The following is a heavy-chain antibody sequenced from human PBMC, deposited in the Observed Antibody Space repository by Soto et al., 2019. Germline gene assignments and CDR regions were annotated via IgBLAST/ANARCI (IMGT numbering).Heavy chain of an antibody. J-gene: IGHJ6*03. D-gene: IGHD6-13*01. V-gene: IGHV3-23*01. Sequence: EVQLLESGGGLVQPGGSLRLSCAASGFTFSNYAMSWVRQAPGKGLEWVSAISSSVGSTYYADSVKGRFTISRDNSKNTLYVQMNSRRAEDTALYYCAKARYSSLTYYYYMDVWGKGTTVTVSS. CDR3: AKARYSSLTYYYYMDV. CDR1: GFTFSNYA. CDR2: ISSSVGST.